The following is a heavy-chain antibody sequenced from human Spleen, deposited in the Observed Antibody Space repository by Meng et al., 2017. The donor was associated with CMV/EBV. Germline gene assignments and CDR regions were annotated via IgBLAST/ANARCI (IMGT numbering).Heavy chain of an antibody. CDR2: IRSKTYGGTT. CDR3: TRGGAVALLY. CDR1: GFTFGDYA. D-gene: IGHD6-19*01. V-gene: IGHV3-49*04. J-gene: IGHJ4*02. Sequence: GESLKISCTASGFTFGDYAVSWVRQAPGKGLEWVGFIRSKTYGGTTQYAASVKGRFTISRDDSKSIAYLQMNSLKTEDTAVYFCTRGGAVALLYWGQGTVVTVSS.